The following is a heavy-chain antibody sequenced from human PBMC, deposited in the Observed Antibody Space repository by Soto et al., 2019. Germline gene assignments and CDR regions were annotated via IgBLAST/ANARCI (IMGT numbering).Heavy chain of an antibody. CDR3: ARGATPIDY. CDR2: ISAYNGNT. D-gene: IGHD2-15*01. Sequence: QVQLVQSGAEVKKPGASVKVSCKASGYTFTNFGISWVRQAPGQGLEWMGWISAYNGNTNYAQNFQGRATTTTDTSTSTASMELRRLRSDDTAVYSCARGATPIDYWGQGTLVTVSS. V-gene: IGHV1-18*01. CDR1: GYTFTNFG. J-gene: IGHJ4*02.